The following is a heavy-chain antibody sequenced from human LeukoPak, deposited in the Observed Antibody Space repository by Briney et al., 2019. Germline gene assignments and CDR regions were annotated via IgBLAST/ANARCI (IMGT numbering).Heavy chain of an antibody. D-gene: IGHD4-11*01. Sequence: GGSLRLSCVGSGFTFSSYAMSWVRQAPGKGLEWVSAISGSGGSTYYADSVKGRFTISRDNSKNTLYLQMNSLRAEDTAVYYCAKLTTVTTDPHYWGQGTLVTVSS. CDR2: ISGSGGST. J-gene: IGHJ4*02. CDR3: AKLTTVTTDPHY. V-gene: IGHV3-23*01. CDR1: GFTFSSYA.